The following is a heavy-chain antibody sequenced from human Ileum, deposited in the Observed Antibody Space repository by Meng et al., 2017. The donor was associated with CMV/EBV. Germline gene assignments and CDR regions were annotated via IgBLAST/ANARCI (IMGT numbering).Heavy chain of an antibody. Sequence: GGSLRLSCAASGFIFSDYWMSWVRQAPGKGLEWVANIRQDGRDTYYVESVKGRFTISRDNSKNTLYLQMNSLRPEDTAVYYCARDILPGGGDIFGVIYGMDVWGQGTTVTVSS. V-gene: IGHV3-7*01. CDR2: IRQDGRDT. CDR3: ARDILPGGGDIFGVIYGMDV. D-gene: IGHD3-3*02. J-gene: IGHJ6*02. CDR1: GFIFSDYW.